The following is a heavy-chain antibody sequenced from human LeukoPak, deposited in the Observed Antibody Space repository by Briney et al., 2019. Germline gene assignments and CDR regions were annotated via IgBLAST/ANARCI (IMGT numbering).Heavy chain of an antibody. D-gene: IGHD1-7*01. V-gene: IGHV3-30*04. CDR3: AKGLTWNYGVWDY. J-gene: IGHJ4*02. Sequence: GGSLRLSCAASGFTFSSYEMNWVRQAPGKGLEWVTTVSYDGRNEFYADSMKGRFTISRDNSKNTLYLQMNSLRAEDTAVYYCAKGLTWNYGVWDYWGQGTLVTVSS. CDR2: VSYDGRNE. CDR1: GFTFSSYE.